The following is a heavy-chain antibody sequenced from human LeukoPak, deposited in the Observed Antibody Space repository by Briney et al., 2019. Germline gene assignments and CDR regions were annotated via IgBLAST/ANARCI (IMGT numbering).Heavy chain of an antibody. CDR2: IIPIFGTA. D-gene: IGHD6-19*01. CDR1: GGTFSSYA. Sequence: SVKVSCKASGGTFSSYAISWVRQAPGQGLEWMGGIIPIFGTANYAQKFQGRVTITADESTSTAYMELSSLRSEDTAVYYCARGYSSGWYDTSYYFDYWGQGTLVTVSS. J-gene: IGHJ4*02. CDR3: ARGYSSGWYDTSYYFDY. V-gene: IGHV1-69*13.